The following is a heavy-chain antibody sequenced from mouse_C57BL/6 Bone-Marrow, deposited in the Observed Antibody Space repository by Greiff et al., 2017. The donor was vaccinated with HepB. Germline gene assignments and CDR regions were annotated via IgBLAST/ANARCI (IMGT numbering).Heavy chain of an antibody. D-gene: IGHD1-1*01. CDR1: GFSLTSYG. J-gene: IGHJ4*01. V-gene: IGHV2-6-1*01. CDR3: ARHRYYGSRGAMDY. Sequence: VMLVESGPGLVAPSQSLSITCTVSGFSLTSYGVHWVRQPPGKGLEWLVVIWSDGSTTYNSALNSRLSISKDNSKSQVFLKMNSLQTDDTAMYYCARHRYYGSRGAMDYWGQGTSVTVSS. CDR2: IWSDGST.